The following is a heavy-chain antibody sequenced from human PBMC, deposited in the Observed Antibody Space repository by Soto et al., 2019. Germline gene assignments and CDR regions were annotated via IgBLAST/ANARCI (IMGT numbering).Heavy chain of an antibody. CDR2: IYPGDSDT. CDR3: ARHFKRGWLVGGNYYYYGMDV. J-gene: IGHJ6*02. CDR1: GYSFTSYW. V-gene: IGHV5-51*01. D-gene: IGHD6-19*01. Sequence: GESLKISCKGSGYSFTSYWIGWVRQMPGKGLEWMGIIYPGDSDTRYSPSFQGQVTISADKSISTAYLQWSSLKASDTAMYYCARHFKRGWLVGGNYYYYGMDVWGQGTTVTVSS.